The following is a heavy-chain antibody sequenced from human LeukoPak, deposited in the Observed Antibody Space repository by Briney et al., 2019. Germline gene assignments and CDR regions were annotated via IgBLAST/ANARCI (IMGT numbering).Heavy chain of an antibody. CDR1: GFTFSSYE. Sequence: PGGSLRLSCAASGFTFSSYEMSWVRQAPGKGLEWVSYISNSGTAIYYADSVKGRFTISRDNAKSSLYLQMNSLRAEDTAVYYCARAGYSMDTEYFQHWGQGTLVTVSS. CDR2: ISNSGTAI. V-gene: IGHV3-48*03. D-gene: IGHD5-18*01. CDR3: ARAGYSMDTEYFQH. J-gene: IGHJ1*01.